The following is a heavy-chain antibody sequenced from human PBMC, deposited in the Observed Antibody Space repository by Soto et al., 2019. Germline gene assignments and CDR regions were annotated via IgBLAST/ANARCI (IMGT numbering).Heavy chain of an antibody. J-gene: IGHJ6*02. D-gene: IGHD3-3*01. Sequence: SETLSLTCAVSGGSISSGGYSWSWIRQPPGKGLEWIGYIYHSGNTYYNPSLKSRVTISVDRSKNQFSLKLSSVTAADTAVYYCARGSAPTIFGVVTHYGMDVWGQGTTVTVSS. CDR3: ARGSAPTIFGVVTHYGMDV. CDR2: IYHSGNT. V-gene: IGHV4-30-2*01. CDR1: GGSISSGGYS.